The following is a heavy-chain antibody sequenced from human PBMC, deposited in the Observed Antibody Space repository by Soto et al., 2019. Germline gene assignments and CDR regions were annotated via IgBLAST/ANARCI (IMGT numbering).Heavy chain of an antibody. CDR3: ARVTMVVTPGY. CDR2: ISSSSSTI. CDR1: GFIFSSYS. J-gene: IGHJ4*02. D-gene: IGHD2-21*02. Sequence: EVQLVESGGGLVQPGGSLRLSCAASGFIFSSYSMNWVRQAPGKGLEWVSYISSSSSTIYYADSVKGRFTISRDNAKNSLYLQMNSLRAEDTAVYYCARVTMVVTPGYWGQGTLVTVSS. V-gene: IGHV3-48*01.